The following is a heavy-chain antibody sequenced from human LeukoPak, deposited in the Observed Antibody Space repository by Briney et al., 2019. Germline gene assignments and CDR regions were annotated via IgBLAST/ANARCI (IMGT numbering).Heavy chain of an antibody. J-gene: IGHJ4*02. CDR3: TTRLQITTILDY. CDR2: IKRETDGGTI. Sequence: GGSLRLSCAASGFTLNNAWMSWVRQAPGKGLEWLGRIKRETDGGTIDYAAPVKGRFTISRDDSRNTLYLQMNSLKTEDTAVYYCTTRLQITTILDYWGQGTLVTVSS. D-gene: IGHD3-22*01. V-gene: IGHV3-15*01. CDR1: GFTLNNAW.